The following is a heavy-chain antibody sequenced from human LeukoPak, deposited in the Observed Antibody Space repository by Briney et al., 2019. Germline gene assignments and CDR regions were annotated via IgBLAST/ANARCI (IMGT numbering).Heavy chain of an antibody. CDR1: GFTFSRHG. Sequence: PGGSLRLSCAASGFTFSRHGMNWVRQAPGKGLEWVSGISGSGDTTYYADSVKGRFTISRDNAKNSLYLQMNSLRAEDTAVYYCASPSVRGGYGPFDYWGQGTLVTVSS. CDR2: ISGSGDTT. V-gene: IGHV3-23*01. D-gene: IGHD3-16*01. J-gene: IGHJ4*02. CDR3: ASPSVRGGYGPFDY.